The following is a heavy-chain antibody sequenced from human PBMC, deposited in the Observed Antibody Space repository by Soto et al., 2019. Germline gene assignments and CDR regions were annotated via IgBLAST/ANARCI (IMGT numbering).Heavy chain of an antibody. J-gene: IGHJ4*02. CDR3: ARYLPFYGSGTGYYFDY. D-gene: IGHD3-10*01. CDR2: IYYSGST. CDR1: GGSISSGGYY. Sequence: QVQLQESGPGLVKPSQTLSLTCTVSGGSISSGGYYWSWIRQHPGKGLEWIGYIYYSGSTYYNPHLKSRVTISVDTSKNQFSLKLSSVTAADTAVYYCARYLPFYGSGTGYYFDYWGQGTLVTVSS. V-gene: IGHV4-31*03.